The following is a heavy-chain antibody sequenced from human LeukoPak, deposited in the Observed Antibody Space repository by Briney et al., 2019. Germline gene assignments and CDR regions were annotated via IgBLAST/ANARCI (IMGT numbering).Heavy chain of an antibody. CDR1: GFTFSSYW. Sequence: PGGSLRLSCAASGFTFSSYWMSWVRQAPGKGLEWVANIKEDGSGKFYVGSVRGRFTISRDNAKNSLYLQMNSLRAEDTAVYYCSRATTNAFDIWGQGTMVTVSS. J-gene: IGHJ3*02. CDR2: IKEDGSGK. CDR3: SRATTNAFDI. D-gene: IGHD4-17*01. V-gene: IGHV3-7*01.